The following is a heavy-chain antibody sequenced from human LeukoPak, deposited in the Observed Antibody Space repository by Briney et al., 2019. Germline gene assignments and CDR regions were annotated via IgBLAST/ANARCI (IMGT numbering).Heavy chain of an antibody. CDR2: IDHSGST. J-gene: IGHJ5*02. V-gene: IGHV4-34*01. D-gene: IGHD2-15*01. Sequence: PSEALSLTCAVYGGSFSGYYWSWIRQPPGKGLEWIGEIDHSGSTYYNPSLKSRVTISVDTSKNQFSLKLSSVTAADTAVYYCATQHIVVVVAATLRWSNWFDPWGQGTLVTVSS. CDR3: ATQHIVVVVAATLRWSNWFDP. CDR1: GGSFSGYY.